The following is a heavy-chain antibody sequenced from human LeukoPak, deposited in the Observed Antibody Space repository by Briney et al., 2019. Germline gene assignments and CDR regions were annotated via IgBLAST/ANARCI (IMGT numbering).Heavy chain of an antibody. CDR2: LYSGGST. J-gene: IGHJ4*02. CDR3: ARGIPVASTYYFDY. CDR1: GFTVSSNY. D-gene: IGHD6-19*01. Sequence: GGSLRLSCAASGFTVSSNYMSWARQAPGKGLEWVSVLYSGGSTYYADSVKGRFSVSRDNSKNTLYLQMNSLRTEDTAVYYCARGIPVASTYYFDYWGQGTLVTVSS. V-gene: IGHV3-66*02.